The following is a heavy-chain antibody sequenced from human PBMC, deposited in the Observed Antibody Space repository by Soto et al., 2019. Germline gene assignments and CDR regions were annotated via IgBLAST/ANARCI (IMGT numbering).Heavy chain of an antibody. CDR3: ARGLGGGITGTHIDY. CDR1: GGSISSGGYY. V-gene: IGHV4-61*08. J-gene: IGHJ4*02. CDR2: INHSGST. D-gene: IGHD1-20*01. Sequence: SETLSLTCTVSGGSISSGGYYWSWIRQHPGKGLEWIGEINHSGSTNYNPSLKSRVTISVDTSKNQFSLKLSSVTAADTAVYYCARGLGGGITGTHIDYWGQGTLVTVSS.